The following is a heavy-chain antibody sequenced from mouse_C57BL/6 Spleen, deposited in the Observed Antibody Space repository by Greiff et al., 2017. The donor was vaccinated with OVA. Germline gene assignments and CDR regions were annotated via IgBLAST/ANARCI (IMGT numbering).Heavy chain of an antibody. Sequence: QVQLQQPGAELVRPGSSVKLSCKASGYTFTSYWMHWVKQRPIQGLEWIGNIDPSDSETHYNQKFKYKATLTVDKSSSTAYMQLRSLTSEDSAVYYCARENYYGSRIWFAYWGQGTLVTVSA. CDR2: IDPSDSET. D-gene: IGHD1-1*01. CDR1: GYTFTSYW. CDR3: ARENYYGSRIWFAY. V-gene: IGHV1-52*01. J-gene: IGHJ3*01.